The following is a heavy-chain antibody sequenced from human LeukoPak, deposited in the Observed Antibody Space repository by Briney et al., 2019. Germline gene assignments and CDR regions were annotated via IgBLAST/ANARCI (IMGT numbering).Heavy chain of an antibody. J-gene: IGHJ4*02. CDR2: INPNSGGT. CDR3: ARDSDNWNSEYYFDY. CDR1: GYTFSGFY. D-gene: IGHD1-7*01. V-gene: IGHV1-2*02. Sequence: GASVKVSCKASGYTFSGFYMHWVRQAPGQGLEWMGWINPNSGGTNYAQKFQGRVTMTRDTSISTAYMELSRLRSDDTAVYYCARDSDNWNSEYYFDYWGQGTLVTVSS.